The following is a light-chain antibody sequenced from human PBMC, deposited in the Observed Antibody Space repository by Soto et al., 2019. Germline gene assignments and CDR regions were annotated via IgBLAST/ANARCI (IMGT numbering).Light chain of an antibody. CDR1: QDISNY. J-gene: IGKJ4*01. V-gene: IGKV1-33*01. CDR3: QQYDNLPPLT. Sequence: DIQMTQSPSSLSASVGDRVTITCQASQDISNYLNWYQQKPGKAPKLLIYDASNLETGVPSRFXGSGSRTDFTFTISSLQPEDIATYYCQQYDNLPPLTFGGGTKVEIK. CDR2: DAS.